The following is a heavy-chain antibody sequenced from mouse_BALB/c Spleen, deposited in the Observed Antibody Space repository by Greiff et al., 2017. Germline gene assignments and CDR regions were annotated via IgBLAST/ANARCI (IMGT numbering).Heavy chain of an antibody. J-gene: IGHJ3*01. CDR2: ISSGSSTI. CDR3: ARADDGYSTWFAY. D-gene: IGHD2-3*01. Sequence: EVKLVESGGGLVQPGGSRKLSCAASGFTFSSFGMHWVRQAPEKGLEWVAYISSGSSTIYYADTVKGRFTISRDNPKNTLFLQMTSLRSEDTAMYYCARADDGYSTWFAYWGQGTLVTVSA. V-gene: IGHV5-17*02. CDR1: GFTFSSFG.